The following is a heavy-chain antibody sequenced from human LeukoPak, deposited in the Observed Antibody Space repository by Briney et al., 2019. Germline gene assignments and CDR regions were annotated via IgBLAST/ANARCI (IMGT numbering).Heavy chain of an antibody. CDR3: ARHLTGTRSLDY. Sequence: SETLSLTCTVSGGSLSGYYWSWIRQSPGKGLEWIAYIYYSGSTNYNPSLKSRVTISVDTSKNQFSLKLSSVTAADAAVYYCARHLTGTRSLDYWGQGTLVTVSS. V-gene: IGHV4-59*08. CDR2: IYYSGST. CDR1: GGSLSGYY. J-gene: IGHJ4*02. D-gene: IGHD1-14*01.